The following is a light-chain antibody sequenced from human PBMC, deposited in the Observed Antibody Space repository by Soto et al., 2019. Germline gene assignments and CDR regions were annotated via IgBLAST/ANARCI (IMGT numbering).Light chain of an antibody. J-gene: IGKJ1*01. CDR3: QQYGRSPRT. Sequence: EIVLTQSPGTLSLSPGERVTLSCRASQSLGGNYLAWYQQKPGKAPRLLIHGASSRITGVPDRFSGSGSGTDFTLTISRLEPEDFAVYYCQQYGRSPRTFGQGTKVEIK. CDR2: GAS. V-gene: IGKV3-20*01. CDR1: QSLGGNY.